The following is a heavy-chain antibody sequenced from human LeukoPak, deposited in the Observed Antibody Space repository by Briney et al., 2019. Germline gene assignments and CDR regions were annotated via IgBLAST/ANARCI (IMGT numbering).Heavy chain of an antibody. J-gene: IGHJ4*02. CDR2: IVVGSGNT. V-gene: IGHV1-58*01. CDR1: GFTFTSSA. D-gene: IGHD3-3*01. CDR3: ARVPITIFGVVIIPDY. Sequence: SVKVSCKASGFTFTSSAVQWVRQARGQRLEWIGWIVVGSGNTNYAQRFQERVTITRDMSTSTAYMELSSLRSEDTAVYYCARVPITIFGVVIIPDYWGQGTLVTVSS.